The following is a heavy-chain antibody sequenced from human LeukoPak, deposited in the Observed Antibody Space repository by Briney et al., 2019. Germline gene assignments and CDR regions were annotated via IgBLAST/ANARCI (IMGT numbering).Heavy chain of an antibody. CDR1: GFTFSSYA. V-gene: IGHV3-23*01. CDR3: ARGYSGWYKPPLARIPYYYYYMDV. J-gene: IGHJ6*03. CDR2: ISGSGGGT. D-gene: IGHD6-19*01. Sequence: PGRSLRLSCAASGFTFSSYAMHWVRQAPGKGLEWVSAISGSGGGTSYADSVKGRFTISRDNSKNTLYLQMNSLRAEDTAVYYCARGYSGWYKPPLARIPYYYYYMDVWGKGTTVTVSS.